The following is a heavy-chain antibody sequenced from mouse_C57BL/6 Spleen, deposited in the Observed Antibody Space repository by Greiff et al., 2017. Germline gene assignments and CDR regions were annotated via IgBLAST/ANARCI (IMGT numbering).Heavy chain of an antibody. CDR1: GYAFSSYW. CDR2: IYPGDGDT. CDR3: ARSTVVARYFDV. D-gene: IGHD1-1*01. J-gene: IGHJ1*03. Sequence: QVQLQLSGAELVKPGASVKISCKASGYAFSSYWMNWVKQRPGKGLEWIGQIYPGDGDTNYNGKFKGKATLTADKSSSTAYMQRSSLTSEDSAVDFCARSTVVARYFDVWGTGTTGTVSS. V-gene: IGHV1-80*01.